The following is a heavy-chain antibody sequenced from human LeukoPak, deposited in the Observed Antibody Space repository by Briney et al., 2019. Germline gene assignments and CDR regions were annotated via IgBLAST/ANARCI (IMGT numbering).Heavy chain of an antibody. CDR2: INQDGSQK. CDR3: ARDWFDGDYDRFDY. D-gene: IGHD4-17*01. Sequence: QTGGSLRLSCAASGFTFSSYWMSWFRQAPGKGLEWVANINQDGSQKFSVDSVKGRFTISRDNAKNSPSLQMNSLRVEDTAVYYCARDWFDGDYDRFDYWGQGTLVTVSS. CDR1: GFTFSSYW. J-gene: IGHJ4*02. V-gene: IGHV3-7*03.